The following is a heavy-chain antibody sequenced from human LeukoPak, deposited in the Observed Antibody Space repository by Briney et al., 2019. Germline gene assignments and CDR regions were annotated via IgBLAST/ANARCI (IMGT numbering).Heavy chain of an antibody. CDR2: TSGDGITT. J-gene: IGHJ4*02. CDR1: GFTFHNYA. V-gene: IGHV3-43*02. CDR3: ARDRVYGGADY. Sequence: GGSLRLSCAASGFTFHNYAIHWVRQAPGKGLEWVSLTSGDGITTYVADSVKGRFTISRDNSKSSLFLQMNSLRTEDTALYYCARDRVYGGADYWGQGTLVTVSS. D-gene: IGHD5/OR15-5a*01.